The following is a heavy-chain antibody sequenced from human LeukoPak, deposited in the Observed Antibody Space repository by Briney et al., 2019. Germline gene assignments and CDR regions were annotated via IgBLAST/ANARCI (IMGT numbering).Heavy chain of an antibody. V-gene: IGHV3-33*01. D-gene: IGHD3-10*01. CDR3: ARDGGSGIDY. CDR1: GFSLTTYG. Sequence: GGSLRLSCAASGFSLTTYGTHWLRQAPGKGLEGVAVIWYDGSRKFYGDCVKGRFTVSRDTSENTMYLQMNTLRVDDTAVYYCARDGGSGIDYWGQGTLVTVSS. J-gene: IGHJ4*02. CDR2: IWYDGSRK.